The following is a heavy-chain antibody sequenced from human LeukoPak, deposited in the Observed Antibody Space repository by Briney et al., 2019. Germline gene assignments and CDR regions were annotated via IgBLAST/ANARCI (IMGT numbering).Heavy chain of an antibody. D-gene: IGHD6-13*01. Sequence: ASVKVSCKASGYTLTSYGISWVRQAPGQGLEWMGWISAYNGNTNYAQKFQGRVTMTTDTSTSTVYMELRSLRSDDTAVYYCARVSSSWPYNWFDPWGQGTLVTVSS. J-gene: IGHJ5*02. CDR3: ARVSSSWPYNWFDP. CDR2: ISAYNGNT. CDR1: GYTLTSYG. V-gene: IGHV1-18*01.